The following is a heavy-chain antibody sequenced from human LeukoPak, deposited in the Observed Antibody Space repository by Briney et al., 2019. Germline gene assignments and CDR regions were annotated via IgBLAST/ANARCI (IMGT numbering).Heavy chain of an antibody. CDR3: AKDVVGARYNYFDY. V-gene: IGHV3-30*18. Sequence: GGSLRLSCAASGFTFSSYGMHWVRQAPGKGLGWVAVISYDGSSKYYGDSVKGRFTISRDNSKNTLYLQMNSLRPEDTAVYYCAKDVVGARYNYFDYWGQGTPVTVSS. CDR2: ISYDGSSK. J-gene: IGHJ4*02. D-gene: IGHD1-26*01. CDR1: GFTFSSYG.